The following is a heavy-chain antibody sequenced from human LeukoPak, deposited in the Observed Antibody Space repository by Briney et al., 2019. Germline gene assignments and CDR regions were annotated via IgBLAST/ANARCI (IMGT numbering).Heavy chain of an antibody. Sequence: GGSLRLSCTASGGTISRNYMSWVRQAPGKGLEWVSVIYSGGTTYYADSVKGRFTISRDNSKNTLYLQMNSLRAEDTAVYYYARVSSDSNGWYEVDYWGQGTLVTVSS. V-gene: IGHV3-53*01. CDR1: GGTISRNY. D-gene: IGHD6-19*01. CDR2: IYSGGTT. CDR3: ARVSSDSNGWYEVDY. J-gene: IGHJ4*02.